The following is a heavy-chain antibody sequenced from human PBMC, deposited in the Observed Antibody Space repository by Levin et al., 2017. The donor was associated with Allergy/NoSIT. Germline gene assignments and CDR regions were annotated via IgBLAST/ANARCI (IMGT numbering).Heavy chain of an antibody. CDR3: AREIEAGPLDY. J-gene: IGHJ4*02. Sequence: RSGGSLRLSCAASGFTFSSYSMNWVRQAPGKGLEWVSYISSSSSTIYYADSVKGRFTISRDNAKNSLYLQMNSLRAEDTAVYYCAREIEAGPLDYWGQGTLVTVSS. CDR2: ISSSSSTI. D-gene: IGHD2-21*01. V-gene: IGHV3-48*01. CDR1: GFTFSSYS.